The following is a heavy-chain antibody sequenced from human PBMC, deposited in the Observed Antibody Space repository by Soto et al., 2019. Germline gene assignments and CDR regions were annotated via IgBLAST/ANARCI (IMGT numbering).Heavy chain of an antibody. Sequence: QVQLQESGPGLVKPSETLSLTCAVSSVSISGSYWWTWVRQPPGKGLEWIGEINHGGNTNYNPALKSGVHTAVVESRTHFPLALSSVTAAETAVYFCAREGSNVWSPHFDLWGQGVLVTVSS. CDR1: SVSISGSYW. CDR3: AREGSNVWSPHFDL. CDR2: INHGGNT. V-gene: IGHV4-4*02. D-gene: IGHD6-19*01. J-gene: IGHJ4*02.